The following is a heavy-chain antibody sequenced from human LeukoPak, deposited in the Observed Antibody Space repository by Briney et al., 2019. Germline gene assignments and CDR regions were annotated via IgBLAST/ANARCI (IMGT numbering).Heavy chain of an antibody. D-gene: IGHD6-13*01. V-gene: IGHV1-46*01. CDR3: ARDIDRVFNWFDP. CDR1: GYTFTSYF. CDR2: INPSGGST. J-gene: IGHJ5*02. Sequence: ASVKVSCKASGYTFTSYFMHWVRQAPGQGLEWMGIINPSGGSTSYAQKFQGRVTMTRDTSASTVYMELSSLTSEDTAVYYCARDIDRVFNWFDPWGQGTLVTVSS.